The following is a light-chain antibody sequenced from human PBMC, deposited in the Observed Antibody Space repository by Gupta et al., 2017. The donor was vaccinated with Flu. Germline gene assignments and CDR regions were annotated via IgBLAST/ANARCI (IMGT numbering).Light chain of an antibody. J-gene: IGKJ4*01. CDR3: QRFFQGLT. CDR1: QTISGSY. V-gene: IGKV3-20*01. CDR2: SAS. Sequence: EIVLTQSPGTLSLSPGERATLSCRASQTISGSYLAWYQQRPGQAPRLLIYSASSRATGIPDRFSGSGSGTDFTLTISILEPEDFAVYYCQRFFQGLTFGGGTRIETK.